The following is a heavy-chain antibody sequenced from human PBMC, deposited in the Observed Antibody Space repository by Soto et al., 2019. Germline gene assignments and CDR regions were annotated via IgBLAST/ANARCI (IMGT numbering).Heavy chain of an antibody. CDR2: ISSSSSYI. Sequence: PGGSLRLSCAASGFTFSSYSMNWVRQAPGKGLEWVSSISSSSSYIYYAGSVKGRFTISRDNAKNSLHLQMNSLRAEDTAVYYCARDWSGSYSYGMDVWGQGTTVTVSS. CDR1: GFTFSSYS. CDR3: ARDWSGSYSYGMDV. J-gene: IGHJ6*02. D-gene: IGHD3-3*01. V-gene: IGHV3-21*01.